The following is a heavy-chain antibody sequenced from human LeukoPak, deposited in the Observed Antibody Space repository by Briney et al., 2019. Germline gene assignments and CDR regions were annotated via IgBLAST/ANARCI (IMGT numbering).Heavy chain of an antibody. Sequence: GASVKVSCKASGGTFSSYAISWVRQAPGQGLEWMGRIIPILGIANYAQKLQGRVTMTTDTSTSTAYMELRSLRSDDTAVYYCARRLQRGYFDYWGQGTLVTVSS. D-gene: IGHD6-25*01. CDR3: ARRLQRGYFDY. J-gene: IGHJ4*02. CDR1: GGTFSSYA. CDR2: IIPILGIA. V-gene: IGHV1-69*04.